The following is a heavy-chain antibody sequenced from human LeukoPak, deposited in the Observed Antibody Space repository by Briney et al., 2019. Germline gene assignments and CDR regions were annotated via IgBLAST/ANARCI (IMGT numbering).Heavy chain of an antibody. CDR3: ARGAHKRDDYGGFFDY. Sequence: GGSLRLSCAASGFTFSSYWMHWVRQAPGKGLVWVSRINSDGSSTTYADSVKGRFTISRDNAKNTLYLQMNSLRAEDTAVYYCARGAHKRDDYGGFFDYWGQGTLVTVSS. V-gene: IGHV3-74*01. J-gene: IGHJ4*02. CDR2: INSDGSST. CDR1: GFTFSSYW. D-gene: IGHD4-23*01.